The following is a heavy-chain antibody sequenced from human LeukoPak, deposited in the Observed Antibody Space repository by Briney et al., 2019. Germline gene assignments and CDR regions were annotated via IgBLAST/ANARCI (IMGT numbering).Heavy chain of an antibody. Sequence: ASVKVSCKASGYYFNNYGISWVRQAPGQGLEWMGWISTYNGDTKYAQKLQGRVSMTTDTSTTTAYMELTNLTSDDTAIYYCTRSPIVGATRGDYWGQGTLVTVSS. D-gene: IGHD1-26*01. J-gene: IGHJ4*02. V-gene: IGHV1-18*01. CDR3: TRSPIVGATRGDY. CDR1: GYYFNNYG. CDR2: ISTYNGDT.